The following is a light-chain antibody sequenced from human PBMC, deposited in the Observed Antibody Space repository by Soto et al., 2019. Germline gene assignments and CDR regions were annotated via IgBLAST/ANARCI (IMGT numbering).Light chain of an antibody. V-gene: IGKV3-15*01. CDR3: QQYNNWPRT. CDR2: GAS. J-gene: IGKJ1*01. CDR1: QSVSSN. Sequence: EIVMTQSPATLSVSPGERATLSCRASQSVSSNLAWYQQKPGQAPRLLIYGASTRATGIPARFSGSGSGTEFTPTISSLLSEDFAVYYCQQYNNWPRTFGQGNKVEIK.